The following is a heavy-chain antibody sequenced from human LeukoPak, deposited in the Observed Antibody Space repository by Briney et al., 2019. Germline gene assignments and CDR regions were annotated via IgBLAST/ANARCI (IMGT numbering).Heavy chain of an antibody. CDR3: ARDRNSYGPFVY. CDR1: GFTFTDYG. Sequence: PGGSLRLSCAASGFTFTDYGMNWVRQAPGKGLEWVSYISSSGSTIYYADSVKGRFTISRDNAKNSLYLQMNSLRAEDTAVYYCARDRNSYGPFVYWGQGTLVTVSS. V-gene: IGHV3-48*03. CDR2: ISSSGSTI. J-gene: IGHJ4*02. D-gene: IGHD5-18*01.